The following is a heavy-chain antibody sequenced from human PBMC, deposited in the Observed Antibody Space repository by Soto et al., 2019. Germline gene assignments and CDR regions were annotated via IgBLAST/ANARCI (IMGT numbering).Heavy chain of an antibody. CDR2: IYYSGST. J-gene: IGHJ4*02. D-gene: IGHD5-12*01. CDR1: GGSISSGGYY. Sequence: SETLSLTCTVSGGSISSGGYYWSWIRQHPGKGLEWIGYIYYSGSTYYNPSLKSRVTISVDTSKNQFSLKLSSVTAADTAVYYCARGYSGYDGGDYFDYWGQGTLVTVSS. V-gene: IGHV4-31*03. CDR3: ARGYSGYDGGDYFDY.